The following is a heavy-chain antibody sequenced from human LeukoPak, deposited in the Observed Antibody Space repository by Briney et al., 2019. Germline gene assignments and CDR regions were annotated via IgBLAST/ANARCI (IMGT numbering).Heavy chain of an antibody. Sequence: SETLSLTCAVYGGSFSGYYWTWIRQPPGKGLEWIGEINHSESTNYNPSLKSRVTISVDTSKNQFSLKLSSVTAADTAVYYCARPFRKYYYGSGSSQYDWFDPWGQGTLVTDSS. CDR2: INHSEST. CDR3: ARPFRKYYYGSGSSQYDWFDP. V-gene: IGHV4-34*01. J-gene: IGHJ5*02. CDR1: GGSFSGYY. D-gene: IGHD3-10*01.